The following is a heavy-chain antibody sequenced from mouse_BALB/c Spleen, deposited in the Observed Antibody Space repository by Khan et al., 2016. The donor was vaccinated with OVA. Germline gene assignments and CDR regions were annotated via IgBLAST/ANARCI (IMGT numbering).Heavy chain of an antibody. D-gene: IGHD1-1*02. Sequence: QIQLVQSGPEVKKPGETVKISCKASGYSFTNYGMNWVRQAPGKGLKWMGWINTYTGEPTYADDFKGRFAFSLETSASTAYLQINNLKNEDTATXSCASGGYWYFDVWGAGTTVTVSS. CDR2: INTYTGEP. J-gene: IGHJ1*01. V-gene: IGHV9-3-1*01. CDR1: GYSFTNYG. CDR3: ASGGYWYFDV.